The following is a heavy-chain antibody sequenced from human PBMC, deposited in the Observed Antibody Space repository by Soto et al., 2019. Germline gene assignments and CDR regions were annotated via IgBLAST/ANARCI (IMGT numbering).Heavy chain of an antibody. D-gene: IGHD4-4*01. J-gene: IGHJ6*02. V-gene: IGHV3-48*03. CDR1: VFTFSSYE. Sequence: GGSLRLSGAVSVFTFSSYEMNWVRQAPGKGLEWVSYIGTSGKTIYYADSVRGRFTISRDNAKNSLYLQMNSLRAEDTAVYFCARDPAIYSGKFDYGLDVWGRGTTVTVSS. CDR2: IGTSGKTI. CDR3: ARDPAIYSGKFDYGLDV.